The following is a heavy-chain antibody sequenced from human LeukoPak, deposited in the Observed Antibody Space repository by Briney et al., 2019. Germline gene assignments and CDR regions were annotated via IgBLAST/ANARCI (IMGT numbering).Heavy chain of an antibody. CDR2: INPILGIT. D-gene: IGHD6-19*01. CDR1: GGTFSSYA. Sequence: ASVKVSCKASGGTFSSYAISWVRQAPGQGREWMGRINPILGITNYTQKFQGRVTITADKFTSTAYMELSSLRSEDTAVYYCASASSGTDYWGQGTLVTVSS. J-gene: IGHJ4*02. CDR3: ASASSGTDY. V-gene: IGHV1-69*04.